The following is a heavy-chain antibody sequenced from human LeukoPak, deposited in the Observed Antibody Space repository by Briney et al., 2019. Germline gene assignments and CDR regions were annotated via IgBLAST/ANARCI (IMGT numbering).Heavy chain of an antibody. CDR1: GYTFTGYY. CDR3: ARLFRAYSYGVLGY. V-gene: IGHV1-2*02. Sequence: ASVKVSCKASGYTFTGYYMHWVRQAPGQGLEWMGWINPNSGGTKYAQKFQGRVTMTRDTSISTAYVELSRLRSDDTAVYYCARLFRAYSYGVLGYWGQGTLVTVSS. CDR2: INPNSGGT. J-gene: IGHJ4*02. D-gene: IGHD5-18*01.